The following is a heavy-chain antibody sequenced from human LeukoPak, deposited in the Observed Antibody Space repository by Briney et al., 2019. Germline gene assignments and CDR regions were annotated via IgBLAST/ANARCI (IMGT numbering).Heavy chain of an antibody. CDR2: ISGSGGST. D-gene: IGHD2-2*01. Sequence: GGSLRLSCAASGFTFSSYAMSRVRQAPGKGLEWVSAISGSGGSTYYADSVKGRFTISRDNSKNTLYLQMNSLRAEDTAVYYCAKVQCSSTSCYLYYYGMDVWGQGTTVTVSS. CDR1: GFTFSSYA. CDR3: AKVQCSSTSCYLYYYGMDV. V-gene: IGHV3-23*01. J-gene: IGHJ6*02.